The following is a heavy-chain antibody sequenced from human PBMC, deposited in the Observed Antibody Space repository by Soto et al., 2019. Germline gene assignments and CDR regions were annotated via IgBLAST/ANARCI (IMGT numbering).Heavy chain of an antibody. CDR1: GYTFTSYY. D-gene: IGHD2-15*01. CDR3: ARDGVYCSGGSCSLGVGYYFDY. Sequence: QVQLVQSGAEVKKPGASVKVSCKASGYTFTSYYMHWVREAPGQGLEWMGIINPSGGSTSYAQKLQGTVTMTRDTTTNTVYMEPSSLRSEDTAVYYCARDGVYCSGGSCSLGVGYYFDYWGQGTLVTVSS. V-gene: IGHV1-46*04. CDR2: INPSGGST. J-gene: IGHJ4*02.